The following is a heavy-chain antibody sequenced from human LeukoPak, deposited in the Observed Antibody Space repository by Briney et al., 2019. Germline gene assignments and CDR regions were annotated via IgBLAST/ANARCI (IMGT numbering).Heavy chain of an antibody. CDR2: IYYSGTT. D-gene: IGHD6-13*01. Sequence: SETLSLTCTVSGVSISSSNYYWGWIRQPPGKGLEWIGSIYYSGTTHYTPSLKSRVTISADTSKNQFSLKLRSVSAADTAVYYCARVAALGATFQHWGQGTLVTVSS. CDR3: ARVAALGATFQH. CDR1: GVSISSSNYY. J-gene: IGHJ1*01. V-gene: IGHV4-39*01.